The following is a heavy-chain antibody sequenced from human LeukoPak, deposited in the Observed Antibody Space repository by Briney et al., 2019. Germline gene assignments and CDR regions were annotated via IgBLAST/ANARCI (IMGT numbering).Heavy chain of an antibody. Sequence: GSLRLSCAASGITFSSYGMQWVRQAPGKGLEWVALIWDDGNNKFYADSVKGRFTISRDNSKNTLYLQMNSLRAEDTAVYYCAAGKYFGDYWGQGTPVTVSS. CDR3: AAGKYFGDY. J-gene: IGHJ4*02. CDR1: GITFSSYG. V-gene: IGHV3-33*01. CDR2: IWDDGNNK. D-gene: IGHD2/OR15-2a*01.